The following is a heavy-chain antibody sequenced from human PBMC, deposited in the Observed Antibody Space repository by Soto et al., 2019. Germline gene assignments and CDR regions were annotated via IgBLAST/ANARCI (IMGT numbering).Heavy chain of an antibody. Sequence: ASVKVSCKASGGTFSSYAISWVRQAPGQGLEWMGGIIPIFGTANYAQKFQGRVTITADESTSTAYMELSSLRSEDTAVYYCARGVHYYDSSRYPENFGYWGQGTLVTVSS. CDR2: IIPIFGTA. J-gene: IGHJ4*02. D-gene: IGHD3-22*01. CDR1: GGTFSSYA. CDR3: ARGVHYYDSSRYPENFGY. V-gene: IGHV1-69*13.